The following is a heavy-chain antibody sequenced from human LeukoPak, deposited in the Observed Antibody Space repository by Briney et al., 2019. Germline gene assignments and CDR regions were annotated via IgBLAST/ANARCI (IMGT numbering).Heavy chain of an antibody. CDR1: GGTFSSYA. Sequence: SVKVSCKASGGTFSSYAISWVRQATGQGLEWMGGIIPIFGTASYAQKFQGRVTITTDESTSTAYMELSSLRSEDTAVYYCARAMPASRDLAFDIWGQGTMVTVSS. J-gene: IGHJ3*02. V-gene: IGHV1-69*05. CDR3: ARAMPASRDLAFDI. CDR2: IIPIFGTA. D-gene: IGHD2-2*01.